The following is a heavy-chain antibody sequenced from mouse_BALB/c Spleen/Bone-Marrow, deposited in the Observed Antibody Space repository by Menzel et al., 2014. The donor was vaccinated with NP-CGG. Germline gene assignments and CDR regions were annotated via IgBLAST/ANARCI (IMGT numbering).Heavy chain of an antibody. Sequence: EVQLHQSGAELVKPGASVKLSCTASGFNIKDTYMHWVKQRPDQGLEWIGRIDPAYGNTKYDPKFQGKATITADTSSNTAYLQLSSLTSEDTAVYYCARWEYYAMDYWGQGTSVTVSS. V-gene: IGHV14-3*02. CDR2: IDPAYGNT. CDR3: ARWEYYAMDY. D-gene: IGHD4-1*01. J-gene: IGHJ4*01. CDR1: GFNIKDTY.